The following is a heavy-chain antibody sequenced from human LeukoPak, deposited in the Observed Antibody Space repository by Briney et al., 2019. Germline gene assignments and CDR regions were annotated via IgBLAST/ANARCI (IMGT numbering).Heavy chain of an antibody. V-gene: IGHV3-74*01. CDR1: GFTFSTYC. J-gene: IGHJ4*02. Sequence: GGSLRLSCAASGFTFSTYCMHWVRQAPGKGPMWVSRICPDGTVANYADSVKARFIISRDNARNTVYLQMNSLRVEDTAVYYCVRDFRSADYWGQGTLVTVSS. CDR2: ICPDGTVA. CDR3: VRDFRSADY.